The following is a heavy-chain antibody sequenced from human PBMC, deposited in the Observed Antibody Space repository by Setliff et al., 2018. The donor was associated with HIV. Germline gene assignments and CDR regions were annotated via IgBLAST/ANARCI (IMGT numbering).Heavy chain of an antibody. J-gene: IGHJ4*02. D-gene: IGHD3-22*01. CDR3: TRPQYIYENGGSDY. Sequence: GGSLRLSCAASGFAFSGSPIHWVRQASGKGLEWLGRIKDRTDNYATAYAASVKGRFTIFRDDSANTAYLQINSLEIEDTAVYYCTRPQYIYENGGSDYWGQGTLVTVSS. CDR1: GFAFSGSP. CDR2: IKDRTDNYAT. V-gene: IGHV3-73*01.